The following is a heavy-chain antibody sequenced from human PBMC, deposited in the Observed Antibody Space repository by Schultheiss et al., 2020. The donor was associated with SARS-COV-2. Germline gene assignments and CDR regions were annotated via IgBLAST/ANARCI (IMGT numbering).Heavy chain of an antibody. Sequence: SETLSLTCAVYGGSFSGYYWSWIRQPPGKGLGWIGEINHSGSTNYNPSLKSRVTISVDTSKNQFSLKLSSVTAADTAVYYCARDSRVGRPGGVLDYWGQGTLVTVSS. CDR2: INHSGST. J-gene: IGHJ4*02. V-gene: IGHV4-34*01. CDR3: ARDSRVGRPGGVLDY. D-gene: IGHD2-21*01. CDR1: GGSFSGYY.